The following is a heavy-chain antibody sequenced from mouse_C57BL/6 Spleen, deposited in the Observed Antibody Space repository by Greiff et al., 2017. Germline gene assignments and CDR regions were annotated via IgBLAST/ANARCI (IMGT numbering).Heavy chain of an antibody. CDR2: ISYDGSN. D-gene: IGHD2-1*01. J-gene: IGHJ4*01. Sequence: EVQLQESGPGLVKPSQSLSLTCSVTGYSITSGYYWNWIRQFPGNKLEWMGYISYDGSNNYNPSLKNRISITRDTSKNQFFLKLNSVTTEDTATYYCASLLYYGNYGAMDYWGQGTSVTVSS. V-gene: IGHV3-6*01. CDR1: GYSITSGYY. CDR3: ASLLYYGNYGAMDY.